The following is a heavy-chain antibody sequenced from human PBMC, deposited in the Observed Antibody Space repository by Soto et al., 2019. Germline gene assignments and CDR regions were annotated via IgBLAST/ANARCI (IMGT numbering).Heavy chain of an antibody. CDR2: INPNSGGT. J-gene: IGHJ4*02. CDR3: ARCLLSSGWYSFDY. CDR1: GYTFTGYY. Sequence: ASVKVSCKASGYTFTGYYMHWVRQAPGQGLEWMGWINPNSGGTNYAQKFQGRVTMTRDTSISTAYMEPSRLRSDDTAVYYCARCLLSSGWYSFDYWGQGTLVTVSS. D-gene: IGHD6-19*01. V-gene: IGHV1-2*02.